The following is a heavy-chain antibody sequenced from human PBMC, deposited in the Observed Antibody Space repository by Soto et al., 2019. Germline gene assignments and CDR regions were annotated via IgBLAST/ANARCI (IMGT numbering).Heavy chain of an antibody. V-gene: IGHV4-31*03. CDR3: ASGTFNDISFDS. CDR1: GGSIDTRGFY. CDR2: IYYTGAA. J-gene: IGHJ4*02. Sequence: ASETLSLTYSVSGGSIDTRGFYWSWARQLPGKGLQWIGYIYYTGAAYYNPALKSRVVISLDTSANQFSLSLTSLTAADTAVYYCASGTFNDISFDSWGQGRLVTVSS. D-gene: IGHD2-21*01.